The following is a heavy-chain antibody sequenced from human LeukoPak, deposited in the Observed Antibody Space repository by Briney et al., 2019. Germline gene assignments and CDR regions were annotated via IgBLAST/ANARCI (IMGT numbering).Heavy chain of an antibody. CDR1: GGTFSSYA. D-gene: IGHD1-14*01. J-gene: IGHJ3*02. V-gene: IGHV1-69*04. CDR2: IIPILGIA. CDR3: ASYPGGGGAFDI. Sequence: TVKVSCKASGGTFSSYAISWVRQAPGQGLEWMGRIIPILGIANYAQKFQGRVTITTDESTSTAYMELSSLRSEDTAVYYCASYPGGGGAFDIWGQGTMVTVSS.